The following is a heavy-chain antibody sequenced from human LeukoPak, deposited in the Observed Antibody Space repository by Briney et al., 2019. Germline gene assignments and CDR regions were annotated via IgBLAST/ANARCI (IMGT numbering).Heavy chain of an antibody. V-gene: IGHV4-39*07. J-gene: IGHJ4*02. CDR3: ARNRIPYGDGVDS. CDR1: GSSIRVSNYY. D-gene: IGHD4-17*01. Sequence: SETLSLTYSVSGSSIRVSNYYWAWIRQPPGKGLEWIGNVYYSGSTRYNPSLKSRVTISIDTSKSQFSLRLSSVTAADTAIYYCARNRIPYGDGVDSWGQGSLVTVSS. CDR2: VYYSGST.